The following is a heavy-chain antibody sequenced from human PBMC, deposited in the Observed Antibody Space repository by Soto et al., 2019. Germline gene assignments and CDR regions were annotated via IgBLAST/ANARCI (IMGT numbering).Heavy chain of an antibody. V-gene: IGHV4-39*01. J-gene: IGHJ3*02. CDR1: GGSISSSSYY. Sequence: SETLSLTCTVSGGSISSSSYYWGWIRQPPGKGLEWIGSIYYSGSTYYNPSLKSRVTISVDTSKNQFSLKLSSVTAADTAVYYCARHYYDFWSGYSGPHAFDIWGQGTMVTVSS. CDR3: ARHYYDFWSGYSGPHAFDI. D-gene: IGHD3-3*01. CDR2: IYYSGST.